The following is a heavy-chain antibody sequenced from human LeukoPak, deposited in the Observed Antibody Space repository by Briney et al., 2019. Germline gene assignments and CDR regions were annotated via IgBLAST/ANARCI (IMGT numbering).Heavy chain of an antibody. CDR3: AREGGGYFIVDSRGLAFDI. D-gene: IGHD3-22*01. CDR2: INPNSGGT. Sequence: ASVKVSCKASGYTFTGCYMHWVRQAPGQGLEWMGWINPNSGGTNYAQKFQGRVTMTRDTSISTAYMELSRLRSDDTAVYYCAREGGGYFIVDSRGLAFDIRGQGTMVTVSS. V-gene: IGHV1-2*02. J-gene: IGHJ3*02. CDR1: GYTFTGCY.